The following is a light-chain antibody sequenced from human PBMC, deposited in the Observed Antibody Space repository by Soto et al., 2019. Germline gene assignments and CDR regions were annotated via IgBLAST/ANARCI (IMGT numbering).Light chain of an antibody. CDR3: QQYGSSPPS. J-gene: IGKJ1*01. CDR1: QSVSSSY. V-gene: IGKV3-20*01. Sequence: EIVLPQSPGTLSLSPGERATLSCRASQSVSSSYLAWYQQKPGQAPRLLIYGASSRATGIPDRFSGSGSGTDFTLTISRLEPEDFAVYYCQQYGSSPPSFGQGTKV. CDR2: GAS.